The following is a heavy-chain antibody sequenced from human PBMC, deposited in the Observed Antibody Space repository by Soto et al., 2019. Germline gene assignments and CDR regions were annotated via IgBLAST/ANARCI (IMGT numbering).Heavy chain of an antibody. D-gene: IGHD6-6*01. CDR1: GGTFSSYA. V-gene: IGHV1-69*01. Sequence: QVQLVQSGAEVKKPGSSVKVSCKASGGTFSSYAISWVRQAPGQGLEWMGGIIPIFGTANYAQKFQGRVTITADESTSTADMELSSLRSEDTAVYYCARDSGSSIAARKGMDVWGQGTTVTVSS. J-gene: IGHJ6*02. CDR3: ARDSGSSIAARKGMDV. CDR2: IIPIFGTA.